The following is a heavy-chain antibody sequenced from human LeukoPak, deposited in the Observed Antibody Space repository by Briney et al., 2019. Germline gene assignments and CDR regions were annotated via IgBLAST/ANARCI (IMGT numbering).Heavy chain of an antibody. V-gene: IGHV3-74*01. D-gene: IGHD2-2*01. CDR2: INSDGSWT. CDR3: VSFYETY. J-gene: IGHJ4*02. CDR1: GFTFSSYA. Sequence: PGGSLRLSCSASGFTFSSYAMHWVRQAPGKGLVWVSHINSDGSWTSYADSVKGRFTISKDNAKNTVYLQMNNPRAEDTAVYYCVSFYETYWGRGTLVTVSS.